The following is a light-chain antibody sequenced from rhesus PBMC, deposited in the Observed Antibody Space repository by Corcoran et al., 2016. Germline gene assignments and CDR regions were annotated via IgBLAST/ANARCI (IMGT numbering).Light chain of an antibody. CDR2: GAS. CDR3: QQSSNLYS. V-gene: IGKV3-24*04. Sequence: ETVVTQSPATLALSPGERATLSCRASKSVGSYLAWYQQKPGQAPRLLIYGASSRATGIPDRFRGSGSGTDFTLTLRSLEPEDVGVYYCQQSSNLYSFSPGTKVEIK. J-gene: IGKJ2*01. CDR1: KSVGSY.